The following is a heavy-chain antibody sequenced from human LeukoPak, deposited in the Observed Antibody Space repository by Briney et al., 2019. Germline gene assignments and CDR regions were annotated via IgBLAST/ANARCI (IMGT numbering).Heavy chain of an antibody. D-gene: IGHD2-2*01. CDR2: IWYDGSNK. V-gene: IGHV3-33*01. CDR3: AREGSSSPTGDYYYGMDV. J-gene: IGHJ6*02. CDR1: GFTFSSYG. Sequence: GGSLRLSCAAFGFTFSSYGMHWVRQAPGKGLEWVAVIWYDGSNKYYADSVKGRFTISRDNSKNTLYLQMNSLRAEDTAVYYCAREGSSSPTGDYYYGMDVWGQGTTVTVSS.